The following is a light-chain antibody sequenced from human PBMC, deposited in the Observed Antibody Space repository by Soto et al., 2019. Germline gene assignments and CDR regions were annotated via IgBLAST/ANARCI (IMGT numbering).Light chain of an antibody. J-gene: IGKJ1*01. V-gene: IGKV1-39*01. CDR3: QQTYSTPKT. CDR1: QSISSY. Sequence: DIQMTQSPSSLSASVGDRVTITCRASQSISSYLNWYQQKPGKAPKLLIYAASSLQSGVPSRFSGSGSGTDFTLTISSLQPEDFATYYCQQTYSTPKTFGQGNKVEFK. CDR2: AAS.